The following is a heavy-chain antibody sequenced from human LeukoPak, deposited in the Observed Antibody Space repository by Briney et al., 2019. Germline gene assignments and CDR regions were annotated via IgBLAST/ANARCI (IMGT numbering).Heavy chain of an antibody. CDR3: ARGRDFWSATEDY. CDR2: INHSGST. V-gene: IGHV4-34*01. D-gene: IGHD3-3*01. J-gene: IGHJ4*02. CDR1: GGSFSGYY. Sequence: SETLSLTCAVYGGSFSGYYWSWIRQPPGKGLEWIGEINHSGSTNYNPSLKSRVTISVDTSKNQFSLKLSSVTAADTAVYYCARGRDFWSATEDYWGQGTLVTVSS.